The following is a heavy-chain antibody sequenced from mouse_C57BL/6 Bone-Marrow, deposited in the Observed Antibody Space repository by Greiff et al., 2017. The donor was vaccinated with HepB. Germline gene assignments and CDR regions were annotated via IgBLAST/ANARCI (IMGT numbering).Heavy chain of an antibody. V-gene: IGHV1-54*01. J-gene: IGHJ2*01. D-gene: IGHD1-1*01. CDR1: GYAFTNYL. CDR3: ARGGLLPPFDY. Sequence: QVQLQQSGAELVRPGPSVKVSCKASGYAFTNYLIEWVKQRPGQGLEWIGVINPGSGGTNYNEKFKGKATLTADKSSSTAYMQLSSLTSEDSAVYFCARGGLLPPFDYWGQGTTLTVSS. CDR2: INPGSGGT.